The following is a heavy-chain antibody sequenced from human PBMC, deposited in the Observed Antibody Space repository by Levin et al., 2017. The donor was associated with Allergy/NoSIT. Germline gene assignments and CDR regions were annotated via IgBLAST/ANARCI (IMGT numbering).Heavy chain of an antibody. D-gene: IGHD4-17*01. V-gene: IGHV3-23*01. CDR1: GFTFSSYA. Sequence: GGSLRLSCAASGFTFSSYAMSWVRQAPGKGLEWVSAISGSGGSTYYADSVKGRFTISRDNSKNTLYLQMNSLRAEDTAVYYCAKRRGGGDYGEAFWYFDLWGRGTLVTVSS. CDR3: AKRRGGGDYGEAFWYFDL. J-gene: IGHJ2*01. CDR2: ISGSGGST.